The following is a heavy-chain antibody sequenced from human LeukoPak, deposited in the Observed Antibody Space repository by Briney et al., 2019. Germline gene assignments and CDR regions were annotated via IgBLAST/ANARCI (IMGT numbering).Heavy chain of an antibody. V-gene: IGHV1-8*01. CDR1: GYTFTSYD. J-gene: IGHJ4*02. CDR3: ARDKRERFARRTGPYYYGSGSSTFDY. D-gene: IGHD3-10*01. Sequence: ASVKVSCKASGYTFTSYDINWVRQATGQGLEWMGWMNPNSGNTGYAQKFQGRVTMTRNTSISTAYMELRSLRSDDTAVYYCARDKRERFARRTGPYYYGSGSSTFDYWGQGTLVTVSS. CDR2: MNPNSGNT.